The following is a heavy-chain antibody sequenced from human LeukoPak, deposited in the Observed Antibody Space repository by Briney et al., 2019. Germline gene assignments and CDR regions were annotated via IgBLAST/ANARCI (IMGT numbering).Heavy chain of an antibody. D-gene: IGHD1-7*01. J-gene: IGHJ6*02. V-gene: IGHV3-33*01. CDR1: GFTFSSYG. CDR2: IWYDASNK. CDR3: ARVNFNYYGMDV. Sequence: GRSLRLSCAASGFTFSSYGMHWVRQAPGKGLEWVAVIWYDASNKYYADSVKGRFTISRDNSKNTLYLQMNSLRAADTAVYFCARVNFNYYGMDVWGQGTTVTVSS.